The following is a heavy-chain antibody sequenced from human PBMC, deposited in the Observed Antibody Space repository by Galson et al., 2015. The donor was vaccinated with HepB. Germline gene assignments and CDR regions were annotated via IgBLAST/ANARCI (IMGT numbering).Heavy chain of an antibody. CDR2: ISYDGSNK. CDR3: ARDPVVPAARMDV. CDR1: GFTFSSYA. Sequence: SLRLSCAASGFTFSSYAMHWVRQAPGKGLEWVAVISYDGSNKYYADSVKGRFTISRDNSKNTLYLQMNSLRAEDTAVYYCARDPVVPAARMDVWGQGTTVTVSS. V-gene: IGHV3-30*04. J-gene: IGHJ6*02. D-gene: IGHD2-2*01.